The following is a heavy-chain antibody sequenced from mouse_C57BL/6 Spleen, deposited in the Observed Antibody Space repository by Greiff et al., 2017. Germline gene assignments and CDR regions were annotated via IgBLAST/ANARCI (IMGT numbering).Heavy chain of an antibody. Sequence: EVQLQQSGPELVKPGASVKISCKASGYTFTDYYMNWVKQSHGKSLEWIGDINPNNGGTSYNQKFKGKATLTVDKSSSTAYMELRSLTSEDSAVYYCARYDYDEKAYAMDYWGQGTSVTVSS. J-gene: IGHJ4*01. D-gene: IGHD2-4*01. V-gene: IGHV1-26*01. CDR2: INPNNGGT. CDR1: GYTFTDYY. CDR3: ARYDYDEKAYAMDY.